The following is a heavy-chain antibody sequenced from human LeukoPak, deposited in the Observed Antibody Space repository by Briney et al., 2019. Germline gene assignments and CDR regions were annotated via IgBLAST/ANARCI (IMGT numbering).Heavy chain of an antibody. CDR3: AKDPAVGYGDYGGVDY. Sequence: GSLRLSCAASGFTFSSYGMHWVRQAPGKGLEWVAVISYDGSNKYYADSVKGRFTISRDNSKNTLYLQMNSLRAEDTAVYYCAKDPAVGYGDYGGVDYWGQGTLVTVSS. CDR2: ISYDGSNK. J-gene: IGHJ4*02. V-gene: IGHV3-30*18. CDR1: GFTFSSYG. D-gene: IGHD4-17*01.